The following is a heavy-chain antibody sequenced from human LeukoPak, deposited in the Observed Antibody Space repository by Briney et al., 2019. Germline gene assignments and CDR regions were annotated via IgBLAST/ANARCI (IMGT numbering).Heavy chain of an antibody. D-gene: IGHD6-13*01. CDR1: GFTFSSYG. Sequence: GGSLRLSCAASGFTFSSYGMHWVRQAPGKGLEWVAFIRYDGSNKYYADSVKGRFTISRDNSKNTLYLQMNSLRAEDTAVYYCAKGSSGIAAAGPQASSLGYWGQGTLVTVSS. V-gene: IGHV3-30*02. CDR3: AKGSSGIAAAGPQASSLGY. CDR2: IRYDGSNK. J-gene: IGHJ4*02.